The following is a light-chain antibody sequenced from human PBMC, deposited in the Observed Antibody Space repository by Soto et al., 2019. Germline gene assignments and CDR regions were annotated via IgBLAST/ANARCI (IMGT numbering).Light chain of an antibody. CDR3: QQYNDWPLT. Sequence: EIVLTQSPGTLSLCPGERATLSCRASQSFSSSYLAWYQRKPGQAPRLLIYGASSRATGIPDRFSGSGSGTDFTLTISSLQSEDFALYYCQQYNDWPLTFGQGTKVDI. CDR2: GAS. V-gene: IGKV3-20*01. J-gene: IGKJ1*01. CDR1: QSFSSSY.